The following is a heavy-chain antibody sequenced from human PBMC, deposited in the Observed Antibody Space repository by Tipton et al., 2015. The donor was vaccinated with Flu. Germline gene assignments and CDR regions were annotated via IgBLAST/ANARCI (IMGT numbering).Heavy chain of an antibody. CDR1: GFTFSSYW. D-gene: IGHD2-2*02. J-gene: IGHJ4*02. CDR3: GKDLDPAVIGH. CDR2: IKQDGSVK. V-gene: IGHV3-7*03. Sequence: SLRLSCAASGFTFSSYWMSWVRQAPGKGLEWVANIKQDGSVKYYVDSVKGRFTISRDNAKNSLYLQMNSLRAEDTAVYYCGKDLDPAVIGHWGQGTLVTVSS.